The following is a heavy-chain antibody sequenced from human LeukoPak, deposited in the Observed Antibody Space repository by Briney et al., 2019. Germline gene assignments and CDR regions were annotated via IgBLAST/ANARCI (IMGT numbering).Heavy chain of an antibody. Sequence: SETLCLTCAVYGGSFSGYYWSWIRQPPGKELEWIGEINHSGSTNYNPSLKSRVTISVDTSKNQFSLKLSSVTAADTAVYYCARGPTLDIVVVPAAHNWFDPWGQGTLVTVSS. D-gene: IGHD2-2*03. J-gene: IGHJ5*02. CDR1: GGSFSGYY. V-gene: IGHV4-34*01. CDR2: INHSGST. CDR3: ARGPTLDIVVVPAAHNWFDP.